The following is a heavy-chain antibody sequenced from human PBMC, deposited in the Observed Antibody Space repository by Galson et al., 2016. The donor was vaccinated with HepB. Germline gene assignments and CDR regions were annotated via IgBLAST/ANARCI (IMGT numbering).Heavy chain of an antibody. CDR1: GFTFSSYT. V-gene: IGHV3-21*01. CDR3: ARDTEDYRMDY. Sequence: SLRLSCAASGFTFSSYTMNWVRRSPGKGLEWVSSISSSSTYIHNEDSVKGRFTISRDNAKNSLYLQMNSLRAEDTAVYYCARDTEDYRMDYWGQGTLVTVSS. D-gene: IGHD4-11*01. CDR2: ISSSSTYI. J-gene: IGHJ4*02.